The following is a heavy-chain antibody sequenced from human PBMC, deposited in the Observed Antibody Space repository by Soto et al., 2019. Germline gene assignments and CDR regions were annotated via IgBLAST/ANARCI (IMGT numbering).Heavy chain of an antibody. CDR1: GGSISSGGYS. CDR3: ARAPPLRSYFDY. Sequence: SETLSLTCAVSGGSISSGGYSWSWIRQPPGNGLEWIGYIYHSGSTYYNPSLKSRVTISVDRSKNQFSLKLSSVTAADTAVYYCARAPPLRSYFDYWGQGTLVTVSS. V-gene: IGHV4-30-2*01. CDR2: IYHSGST. J-gene: IGHJ4*02.